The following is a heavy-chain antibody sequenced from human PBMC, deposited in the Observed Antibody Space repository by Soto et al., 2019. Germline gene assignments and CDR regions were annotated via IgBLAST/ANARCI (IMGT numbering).Heavy chain of an antibody. V-gene: IGHV3-30-3*01. CDR1: GFTFSSYA. CDR2: ISYDGSNK. Sequence: PVGSLRLSCAASGFTFSSYAMHWVRQAPGKGLEWVAVISYDGSNKYYADSVKGRFTISRDNSKNTLYLQMNSLRAEDTAVYYCARDFGYFDWLLSWHYYYYGMDVWGQGTTVTVSS. D-gene: IGHD3-9*01. J-gene: IGHJ6*02. CDR3: ARDFGYFDWLLSWHYYYYGMDV.